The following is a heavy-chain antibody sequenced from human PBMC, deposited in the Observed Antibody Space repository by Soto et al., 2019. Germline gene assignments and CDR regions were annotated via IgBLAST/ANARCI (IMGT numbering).Heavy chain of an antibody. CDR3: PRGILGGTRIMYFDY. V-gene: IGHV1-18*01. Sequence: ASGKVSCKASGDTFSNYGLTWVRQAPGQGLEWMGWISGYNGNTNYAQKLQGRVTMTTDTSTSTAYMELRSLRSDDTAVYYCPRGILGGTRIMYFDYWGQGTLVPVSS. CDR1: GDTFSNYG. CDR2: ISGYNGNT. D-gene: IGHD1-26*01. J-gene: IGHJ4*02.